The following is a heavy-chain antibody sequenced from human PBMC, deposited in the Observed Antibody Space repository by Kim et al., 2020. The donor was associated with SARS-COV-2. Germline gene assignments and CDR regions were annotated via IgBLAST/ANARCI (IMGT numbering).Heavy chain of an antibody. CDR1: GFTFSNAW. CDR2: IKSKTDGGTT. J-gene: IGHJ6*02. V-gene: IGHV3-15*01. CDR3: TTAAQPHYYYYGMDV. Sequence: GGSLRLSCAASGFTFSNAWMSWVRQAPGKGLEWVGRIKSKTDGGTTDYAAPVKGRFTISRDDSKNTLYLQMNSLKTEDTAVCYCTTAAQPHYYYYGMDVWGQGTTVTVSS. D-gene: IGHD1-1*01.